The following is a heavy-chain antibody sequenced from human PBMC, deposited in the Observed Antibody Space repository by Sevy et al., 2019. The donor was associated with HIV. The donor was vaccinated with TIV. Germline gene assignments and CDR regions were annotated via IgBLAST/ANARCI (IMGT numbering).Heavy chain of an antibody. Sequence: SETLSLTCTVSDGSISSSSCYWGWIRQPPGKGLEWIGSIYYSGSTYYNPSLKSRVTISVDTSKNQFSLKLSSVTAADTAVYYCATIAVAGTRDKLDYYYYYGMDVWGQGTTVTVSS. V-gene: IGHV4-39*01. D-gene: IGHD6-19*01. CDR1: DGSISSSSCY. J-gene: IGHJ6*02. CDR3: ATIAVAGTRDKLDYYYYYGMDV. CDR2: IYYSGST.